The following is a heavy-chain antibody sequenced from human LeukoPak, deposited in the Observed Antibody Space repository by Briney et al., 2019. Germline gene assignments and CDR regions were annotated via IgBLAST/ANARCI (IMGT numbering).Heavy chain of an antibody. CDR2: IYYSGGT. CDR3: AREAGGQFIRLYYFDY. J-gene: IGHJ4*02. Sequence: SCKASGYTFTSYGISWIRQPPGKGLEWIGYIYYSGGTFYNPSLKSRVIISVDTSKNQFSLRLSSVTAADTAVYYCAREAGGQFIRLYYFDYWGQGSLVTVSS. D-gene: IGHD6-19*01. CDR1: GYTFTSYGI. V-gene: IGHV4-30-4*08.